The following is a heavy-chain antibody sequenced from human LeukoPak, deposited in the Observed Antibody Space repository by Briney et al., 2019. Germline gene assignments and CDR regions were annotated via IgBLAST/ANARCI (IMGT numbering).Heavy chain of an antibody. Sequence: GGSLRLSCVASGFTFSTSWVTWVRQAPGTGLEWVANIDKHGNGKYYVDSVKGRFAISRDYASNSVFLQMDSLRAEDTSVYECARDAGWGYYDLWGQGTPVTVSS. D-gene: IGHD1-26*01. CDR1: GFTFSTSW. V-gene: IGHV3-7*01. CDR2: IDKHGNGK. CDR3: ARDAGWGYYDL. J-gene: IGHJ4*02.